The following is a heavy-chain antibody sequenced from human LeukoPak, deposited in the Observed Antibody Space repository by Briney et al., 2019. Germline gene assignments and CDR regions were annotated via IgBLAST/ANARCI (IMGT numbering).Heavy chain of an antibody. CDR3: ARGLGSPN. CDR1: GGSFNSFF. J-gene: IGHJ4*02. Sequence: SETLSLTCTVSGGSFNSFFWSWIRQPPGKGLEWIGYIYTSGSTYYSPSLKSRVTISLDTSKNQFSLKLISVTAADTAVYYCARGLGSPNWGQGTLVTVSS. CDR2: IYTSGST. V-gene: IGHV4-4*09. D-gene: IGHD3-10*01.